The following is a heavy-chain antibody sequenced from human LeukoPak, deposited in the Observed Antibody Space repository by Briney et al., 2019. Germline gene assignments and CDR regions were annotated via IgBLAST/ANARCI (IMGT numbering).Heavy chain of an antibody. CDR2: IKQDGSDR. CDR3: ARDPAGDGDYVHYYYGMDV. J-gene: IGHJ6*02. CDR1: GFTLGNYW. V-gene: IGHV3-7*01. Sequence: PGGSLRLSCAGSGFTLGNYWMSWVRQAPGKGLEWVANIKQDGSDRYYVDSVKGRFTISRDNAKNSLYLQMNSLRAEDTAVYYCARDPAGDGDYVHYYYGMDVWGQGTTVTVSS. D-gene: IGHD4-17*01.